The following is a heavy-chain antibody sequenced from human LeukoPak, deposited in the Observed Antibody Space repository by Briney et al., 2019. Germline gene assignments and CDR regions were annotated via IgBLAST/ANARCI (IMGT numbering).Heavy chain of an antibody. D-gene: IGHD4-17*01. V-gene: IGHV1-46*01. CDR2: INPSGGST. CDR1: GYTFTSYY. J-gene: IGHJ5*02. CDR3: ARCIHTYGDYHGFDP. Sequence: ASVKVSCKASGYTFTSYYMHWVRQAPGQGLEWMGIINPSGGSTSYAQKFQGRVTMTRDTSTSTVYMELSSLRSEDTAMYYCARCIHTYGDYHGFDPWGQGTLVTVSS.